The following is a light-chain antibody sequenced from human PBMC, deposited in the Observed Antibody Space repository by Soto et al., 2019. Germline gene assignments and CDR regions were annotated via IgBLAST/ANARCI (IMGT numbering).Light chain of an antibody. CDR1: QSISIY. Sequence: DIQMTQSPSSLSASVGDRVTITCRASQSISIYLNWYQQKPGKAPKLLIYAASSLQSGVPSRFSADGSGTDFTLTISSLRPEDFATYYCQQSSSTPPFTFGPGTKVDI. J-gene: IGKJ3*01. CDR3: QQSSSTPPFT. V-gene: IGKV1-39*01. CDR2: AAS.